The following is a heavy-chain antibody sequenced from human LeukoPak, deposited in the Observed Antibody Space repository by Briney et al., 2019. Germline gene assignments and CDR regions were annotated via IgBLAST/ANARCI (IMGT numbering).Heavy chain of an antibody. D-gene: IGHD1-26*01. Sequence: SETLSLTCTVSGGSISSYYWSWIRQPAGKGLEWIGRIYTSGSTNYNPSLNIRVTMSVDTSKNQFSLKLSSVTAADTAVYYCARDGDSGSYIDYWGQGTLVTVSS. CDR1: GGSISSYY. CDR2: IYTSGST. J-gene: IGHJ4*02. V-gene: IGHV4-4*07. CDR3: ARDGDSGSYIDY.